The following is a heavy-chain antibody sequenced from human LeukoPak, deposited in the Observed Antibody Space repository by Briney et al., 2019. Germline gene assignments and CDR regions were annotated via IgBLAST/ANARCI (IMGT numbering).Heavy chain of an antibody. CDR3: ARGGPYDFWSGYYTAAFDI. J-gene: IGHJ3*02. Sequence: GGSLRLSCAASGFTFSDYYMSWLRQAPGKGLEWVSYISSSGSTIYYADSVKGRFTISRDNAKNSLYLQMNSLRAEDTAVYYCARGGPYDFWSGYYTAAFDIWGQGTMVTVSS. V-gene: IGHV3-11*04. D-gene: IGHD3-3*01. CDR2: ISSSGSTI. CDR1: GFTFSDYY.